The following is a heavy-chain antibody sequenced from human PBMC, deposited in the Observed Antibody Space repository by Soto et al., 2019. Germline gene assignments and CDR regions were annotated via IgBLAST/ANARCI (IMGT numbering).Heavy chain of an antibody. V-gene: IGHV1-69*13. CDR1: GGTFSSYA. D-gene: IGHD3-22*01. J-gene: IGHJ4*02. CDR3: ASSYYYDSSGYSARWDY. Sequence: SVKVSCKASGGTFSSYAISWVRQAPGQGLEWMGGIIPIFGTANYAQKFQGRVTITADESTSTAYMELSSLRSEDTAVYYCASSYYYDSSGYSARWDYWGQGTLVTVYS. CDR2: IIPIFGTA.